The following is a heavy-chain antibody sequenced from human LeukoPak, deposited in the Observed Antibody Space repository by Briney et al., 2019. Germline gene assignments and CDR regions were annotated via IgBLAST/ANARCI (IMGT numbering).Heavy chain of an antibody. CDR2: IIPIFDTT. Sequence: GASVKVSCKASGGTFNSHAINWVRQAPGQGLEWMGGIIPIFDTTNYAQKFQDRVTITADKSTRTAYMELSSLRSEDTAVYYCARDNDSRDPPHFDYWGQGTLVTVSS. J-gene: IGHJ4*02. V-gene: IGHV1-69*06. CDR3: ARDNDSRDPPHFDY. D-gene: IGHD3-16*01. CDR1: GGTFNSHA.